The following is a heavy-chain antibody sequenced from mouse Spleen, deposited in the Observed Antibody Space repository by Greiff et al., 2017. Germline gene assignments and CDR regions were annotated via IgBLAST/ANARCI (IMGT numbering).Heavy chain of an antibody. Sequence: EVKLQQSVAELVRPGASVKLSCTASGFNIKNTYMHWVKQRPEQGLEWIGRIDPANGNTKYAPKFQGKATITADTSSNTAYLQLSSLTSEDTAIYYCARSISGWLLPFAYWGQGTLVTVSA. CDR1: GFNIKNTY. CDR2: IDPANGNT. CDR3: ARSISGWLLPFAY. V-gene: IGHV14-3*01. J-gene: IGHJ3*01. D-gene: IGHD2-3*01.